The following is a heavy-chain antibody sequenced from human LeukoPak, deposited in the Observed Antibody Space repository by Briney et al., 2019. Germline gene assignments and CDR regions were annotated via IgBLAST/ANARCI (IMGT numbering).Heavy chain of an antibody. Sequence: PSETLSLTRTVSGGSISSYYWSWIRQPPGKGLEWIGYIYYSGSTNYNPSLKSRVTISVDTSKNQFSLKLSSVTAVDTAVYYCAREGGYSGSYFDYWGQGTLVTVSS. J-gene: IGHJ4*02. V-gene: IGHV4-59*01. CDR1: GGSISSYY. CDR3: AREGGYSGSYFDY. CDR2: IYYSGST. D-gene: IGHD1-26*01.